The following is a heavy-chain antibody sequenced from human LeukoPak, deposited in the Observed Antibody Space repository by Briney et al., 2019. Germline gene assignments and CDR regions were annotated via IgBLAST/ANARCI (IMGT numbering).Heavy chain of an antibody. D-gene: IGHD6-13*01. J-gene: IGHJ4*02. CDR2: INPNNGGT. CDR3: ARAVNGSSFFRV. Sequence: ASVKVSCKASGYTFTGYYMHWVRQAPGQGLEWMGWINPNNGGTNYAQKFQGRVTMTRDTSISTAYMELSRLRSDDTAVYYCARAVNGSSFFRVWGQGTLVTVSS. V-gene: IGHV1-2*02. CDR1: GYTFTGYY.